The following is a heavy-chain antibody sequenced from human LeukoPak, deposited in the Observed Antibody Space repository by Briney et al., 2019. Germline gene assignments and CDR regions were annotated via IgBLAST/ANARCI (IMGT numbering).Heavy chain of an antibody. Sequence: GGSLRLSCAASGFTFTTYGLHWVRQAPGKGLEWVAAYTSNGGSEYYADSVKGRFTISRDNSKNTLFLQMNSLRPDDTAVYYCAKRGHYSINWYHYFDYWGQGTLVTVSS. CDR2: YTSNGGSE. CDR3: AKRGHYSINWYHYFDY. V-gene: IGHV3-30*18. CDR1: GFTFTTYG. D-gene: IGHD6-13*01. J-gene: IGHJ4*02.